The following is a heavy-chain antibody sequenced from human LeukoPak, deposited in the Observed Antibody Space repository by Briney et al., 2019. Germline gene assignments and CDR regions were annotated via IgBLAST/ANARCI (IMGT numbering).Heavy chain of an antibody. V-gene: IGHV3-49*04. D-gene: IGHD1-7*01. J-gene: IGHJ3*02. CDR2: IRSKAYGGTT. Sequence: GGSLRLSCAASGLTFSSFWMSWVRQAPGKGLEWVGFIRSKAYGGTTEYAASVKGRFTISRDGSKSIAYLQMNSLKTDDTAVYYCTRGNWNYGNAFDIWGQGTMVTVSS. CDR3: TRGNWNYGNAFDI. CDR1: GLTFSSFW.